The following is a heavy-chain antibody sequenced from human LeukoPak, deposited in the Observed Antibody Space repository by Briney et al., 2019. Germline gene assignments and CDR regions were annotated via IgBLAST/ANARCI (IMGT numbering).Heavy chain of an antibody. Sequence: SETLSLTCTVSGGSIGSYYWSWIRQPPGKGLEWIGYIYYSGSTNYNPSLKSRVTISVDTSKNQFSLKLSSVTAADTAVYYCARQDSSSWYSDYYYYGMDVWGQGTTVTVSS. CDR1: GGSIGSYY. D-gene: IGHD6-13*01. J-gene: IGHJ6*02. CDR3: ARQDSSSWYSDYYYYGMDV. CDR2: IYYSGST. V-gene: IGHV4-59*01.